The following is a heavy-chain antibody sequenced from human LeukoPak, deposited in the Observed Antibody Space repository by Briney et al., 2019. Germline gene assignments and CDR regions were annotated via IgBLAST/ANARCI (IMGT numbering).Heavy chain of an antibody. D-gene: IGHD3-22*01. V-gene: IGHV1-69*05. CDR1: GGTFSSYA. CDR2: IIPIFGTA. Sequence: SVKVSCKASGGTFSSYAISWVRQAPGQGLEWMGGIIPIFGTANYAQKFQGRVTITTDESTSTAYMELSSLRPEDTAVYYCATNYYDNYYFDYWGQGTLVTVSS. CDR3: ATNYYDNYYFDY. J-gene: IGHJ4*02.